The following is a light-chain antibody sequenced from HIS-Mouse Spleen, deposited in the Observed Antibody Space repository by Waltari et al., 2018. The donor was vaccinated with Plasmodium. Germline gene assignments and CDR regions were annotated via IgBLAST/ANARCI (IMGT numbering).Light chain of an antibody. Sequence: QSALPQPASVSGSPGQPITISCTGTSSAVGRYNLVSWYQQHPGKAPKLMIYEGSKRPSGVSNRFSGSKSGNTASLTISGLQAEDEADYYCCSYAGSSTVFGGGTKLTVL. CDR1: SSAVGRYNL. CDR2: EGS. J-gene: IGLJ2*01. V-gene: IGLV2-23*01. CDR3: CSYAGSSTV.